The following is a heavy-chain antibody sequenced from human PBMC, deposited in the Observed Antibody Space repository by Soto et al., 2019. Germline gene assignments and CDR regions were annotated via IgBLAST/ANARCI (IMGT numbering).Heavy chain of an antibody. J-gene: IGHJ4*02. CDR2: IYPGDSDT. CDR1: GYSFTTYW. V-gene: IGHV5-51*01. D-gene: IGHD6-13*01. CDR3: ARKDIAGNSVDF. Sequence: GESLKISCNASGYSFTTYWIGWVRQMPGKGLERMGIIYPGDSDTRYSPSFQGQVTISADKSISTAYLQWSSLKASDSAMFYCARKDIAGNSVDFWGQGTLVTVSS.